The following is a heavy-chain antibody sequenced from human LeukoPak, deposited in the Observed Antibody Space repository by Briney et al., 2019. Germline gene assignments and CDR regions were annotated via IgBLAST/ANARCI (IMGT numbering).Heavy chain of an antibody. D-gene: IGHD4-17*01. V-gene: IGHV3-9*01. CDR1: GFTFDDYA. Sequence: GGSLRLSCAASGFTFDDYAMHWVRQAPGKGLEWVSGISWNSGSIGYADSVKGRFTISRDNAKNSLYLQMNSLRAEDTDVYYWATGAAPTVTTSIYYYYYMDVWGKGTTVTVSS. CDR3: ATGAAPTVTTSIYYYYYMDV. CDR2: ISWNSGSI. J-gene: IGHJ6*03.